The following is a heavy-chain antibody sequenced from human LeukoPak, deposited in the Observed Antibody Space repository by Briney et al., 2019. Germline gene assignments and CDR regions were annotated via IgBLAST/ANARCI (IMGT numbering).Heavy chain of an antibody. Sequence: PGGSLRLSCASSRLTFSNYAMSWVRQAPGQGLEWVSGITDSGGDTFYADSVKGRFTISRDNSKNTLYLQMNSLRAEDTAVYYCAKMIYGSRSYYNYVTDWGQGTLVTVSS. CDR2: ITDSGGDT. D-gene: IGHD3-10*01. CDR1: RLTFSNYA. V-gene: IGHV3-23*01. CDR3: AKMIYGSRSYYNYVTD. J-gene: IGHJ4*02.